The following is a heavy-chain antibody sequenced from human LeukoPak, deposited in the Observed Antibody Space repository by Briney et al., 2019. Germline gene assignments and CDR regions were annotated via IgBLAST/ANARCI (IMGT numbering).Heavy chain of an antibody. D-gene: IGHD5-24*01. V-gene: IGHV3-30*01. Sequence: GGSLRLSCAASGLRFSDHAMHWVRQAPGKGLEWVAAVAFDGINKYYVESMKGRLTISRDNSNSTLYLQMNSLRPEDTAVYYCARDGEKTTICGCFDSWGQGTLVIVPS. CDR3: ARDGEKTTICGCFDS. CDR1: GLRFSDHA. J-gene: IGHJ4*02. CDR2: VAFDGINK.